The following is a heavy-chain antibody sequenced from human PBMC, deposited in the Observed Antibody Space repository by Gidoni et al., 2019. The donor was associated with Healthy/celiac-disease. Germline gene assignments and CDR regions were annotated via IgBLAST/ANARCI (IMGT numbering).Heavy chain of an antibody. CDR3: ARVLYYDSSGLGY. CDR1: GFTFSGYG. V-gene: IGHV3-33*01. Sequence: QVQLVESGGGVVQPGRSLRLSGAASGFTFSGYGMHGVRQAPGKGLEWVAVIWYDGSNKYYADSVKGRFTISRDNSKNTLYLQMNSLRAEDTAVYYCARVLYYDSSGLGYWGQGTLVTVSS. J-gene: IGHJ4*02. CDR2: IWYDGSNK. D-gene: IGHD3-22*01.